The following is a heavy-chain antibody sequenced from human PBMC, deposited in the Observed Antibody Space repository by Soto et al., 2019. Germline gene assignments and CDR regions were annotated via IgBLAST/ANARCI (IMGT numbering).Heavy chain of an antibody. Sequence: QMQLQESGPGLVKPSQTLSLTCTVSGGSIRSGNYYWSWIRQHPGKGLEWMGYIYYSGSTYYNPALRGRVTISXXTXKXXFSLKLSSVTAADPAVYYCARVITGPFASAYYFDYWGQGTLVTVSS. CDR3: ARVITGPFASAYYFDY. D-gene: IGHD1-20*01. V-gene: IGHV4-31*03. J-gene: IGHJ4*02. CDR1: GGSIRSGNYY. CDR2: IYYSGST.